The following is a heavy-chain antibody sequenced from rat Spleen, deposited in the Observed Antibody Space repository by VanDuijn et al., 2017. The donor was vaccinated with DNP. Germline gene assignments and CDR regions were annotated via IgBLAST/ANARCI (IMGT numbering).Heavy chain of an antibody. CDR2: ISYSGST. D-gene: IGHD1-12*02. CDR1: GYSITSNY. J-gene: IGHJ2*01. V-gene: IGHV3-1*01. CDR3: AAYYDGTYYYFDY. Sequence: EVQLQESGPGLVKPSQSLSLTCSVTGYSITSNYWAWIRKLPGNKMEWIGHISYSGSTSYNPSLKSRISITRDTSKNQLFLQVNSVTTEDTATYYCAAYYDGTYYYFDYWGQGVMVTVSS.